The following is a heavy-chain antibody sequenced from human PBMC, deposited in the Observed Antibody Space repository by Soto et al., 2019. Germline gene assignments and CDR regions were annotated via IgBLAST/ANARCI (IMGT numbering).Heavy chain of an antibody. Sequence: PVGSLRLSCASSVFTFSSYAMHCVRHSPGKWLEWVAVISYDGSNKYYADSVKGRFTISRDNSKNTLYLQMNSLRAEDTAVYYCARDITSDSSGYPEYWGQGTLVNVSS. CDR2: ISYDGSNK. J-gene: IGHJ4*02. V-gene: IGHV3-30-3*01. CDR1: VFTFSSYA. D-gene: IGHD3-22*01. CDR3: ARDITSDSSGYPEY.